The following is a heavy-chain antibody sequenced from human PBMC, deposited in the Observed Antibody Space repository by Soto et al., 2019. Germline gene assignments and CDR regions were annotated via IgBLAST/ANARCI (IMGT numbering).Heavy chain of an antibody. V-gene: IGHV4-4*07. CDR3: ARGVSIMTDDAFDI. D-gene: IGHD3-16*01. CDR2: IYTSGST. CDR1: GGSISSYY. J-gene: IGHJ3*02. Sequence: QVQLQESGPGLVKPSETLSLTCTVSGGSISSYYWSWIRQPAGRVLEWLGRIYTSGSTNYNPCLKSRDTMSVDTSKNQFSLKLSSVTAADTAVYYCARGVSIMTDDAFDIWRQGTMVTVSS.